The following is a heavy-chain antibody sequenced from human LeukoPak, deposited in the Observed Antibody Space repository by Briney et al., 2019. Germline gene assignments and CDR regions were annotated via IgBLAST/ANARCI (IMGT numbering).Heavy chain of an antibody. D-gene: IGHD6-19*01. J-gene: IGHJ4*02. CDR3: ARTRELRQWLIPFDY. CDR2: ISGSGGST. CDR1: GFTFSNYA. V-gene: IGHV3-23*01. Sequence: PGGSLKLSCAISGFTFSNYAMRGVRQSTGKGLEWVSGISGSGGSTYYADSGKGRFTISRDSSKNTLYLQINSLRAEDTAVYYCARTRELRQWLIPFDYWGQGTLVTVSS.